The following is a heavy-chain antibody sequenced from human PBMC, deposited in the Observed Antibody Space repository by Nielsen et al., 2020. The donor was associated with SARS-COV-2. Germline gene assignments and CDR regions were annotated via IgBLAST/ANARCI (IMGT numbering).Heavy chain of an antibody. Sequence: VRQMPGKGLEWMGRIDPSDSYTNYSPSFQGHVTISADKSISTAYLQWSSLKASDTAMYYCARHSGSSQYYYYYYGMDVWGQGTTVTVSS. CDR3: ARHSGSSQYYYYYYGMDV. J-gene: IGHJ6*02. CDR2: IDPSDSYT. V-gene: IGHV5-10-1*01. D-gene: IGHD1-26*01.